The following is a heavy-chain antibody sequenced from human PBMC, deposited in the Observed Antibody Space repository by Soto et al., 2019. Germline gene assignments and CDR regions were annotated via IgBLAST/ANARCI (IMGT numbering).Heavy chain of an antibody. D-gene: IGHD4-4*01. CDR3: ARAVTPLMYYFDY. CDR2: ISSSGSTI. Sequence: PGGSLRLSCAASGFTFSDYYMSWIRQAPGKGLEWVSYISSSGSTIYYADSVKGRFTISRDNAKNSLYLQMNSLRAEDTAVYYCARAVTPLMYYFDYWGQGTLVTVSS. V-gene: IGHV3-11*01. CDR1: GFTFSDYY. J-gene: IGHJ4*02.